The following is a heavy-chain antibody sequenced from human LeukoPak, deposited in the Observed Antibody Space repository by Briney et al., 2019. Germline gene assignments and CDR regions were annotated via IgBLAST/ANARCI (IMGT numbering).Heavy chain of an antibody. CDR1: GGSISSYY. V-gene: IGHV4-59*12. CDR2: IYYSGST. CDR3: ARGMTTHYYYYYMDV. Sequence: SETLSLTCTVSGGSISSYYWSWIRQPPGKGLEWIGYIYYSGSTNYNPSLKSRVTISVDTSKNQFSLKLSSVTAADTAVYYCARGMTTHYYYYYMDVWGKGTTVTVSS. D-gene: IGHD4-11*01. J-gene: IGHJ6*03.